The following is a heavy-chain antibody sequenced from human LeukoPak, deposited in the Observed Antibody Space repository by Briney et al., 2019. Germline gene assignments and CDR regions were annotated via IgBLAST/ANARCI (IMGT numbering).Heavy chain of an antibody. CDR2: ISYDGSNK. J-gene: IGHJ4*02. CDR3: AREEDSSSSCFDY. Sequence: GGSLRLSCAASGFTFSSYAMHWVRQAPGKGLEWVAVISYDGSNKYYADSVKGRFTISRGNSKNTLYLQMNSLRAEDTAVYYCAREEDSSSSCFDYWGQGTLVTVSS. CDR1: GFTFSSYA. D-gene: IGHD6-6*01. V-gene: IGHV3-30-3*01.